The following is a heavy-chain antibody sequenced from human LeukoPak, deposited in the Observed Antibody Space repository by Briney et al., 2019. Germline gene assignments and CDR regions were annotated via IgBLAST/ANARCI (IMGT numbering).Heavy chain of an antibody. CDR3: ARDRYGVRSGSCDY. J-gene: IGHJ4*02. D-gene: IGHD1-26*01. Sequence: GASVKVSCKASGYTFTGYYMHWVRQAPGQGLEWMGWINPNSGGTNYAQKFQGRVTMTRDTSIRTAYMELSRLRSDDTAVYYCARDRYGVRSGSCDYWGQGTLVTVSS. CDR1: GYTFTGYY. CDR2: INPNSGGT. V-gene: IGHV1-2*02.